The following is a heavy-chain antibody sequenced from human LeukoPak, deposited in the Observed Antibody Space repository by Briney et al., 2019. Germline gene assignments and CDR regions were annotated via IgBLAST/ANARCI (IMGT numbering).Heavy chain of an antibody. CDR3: AREGYGSGSYFDY. D-gene: IGHD3-10*01. J-gene: IGHJ4*02. CDR1: GGSISSYY. CDR2: IYYSGST. V-gene: IGHV4-59*01. Sequence: PSETLSLTCTVSGGSISSYYWSWIRQPQGKGLEWIGYIYYSGSTNYNPSLKSRVTISVDTSKNQFSLKLSSVTAADTAVYYCAREGYGSGSYFDYWGQGTLVTVSS.